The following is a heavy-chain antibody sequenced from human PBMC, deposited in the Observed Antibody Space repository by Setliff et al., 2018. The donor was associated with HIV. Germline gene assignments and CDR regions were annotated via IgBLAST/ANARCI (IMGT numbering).Heavy chain of an antibody. Sequence: GGSLRLSCAASGFTFSSYTMNWVRQAPGKGLDWVSYISSSGSTIYYADSAKGRFTVYRDNTKNSLYLQMNILRTEDTAVYYCARSVIGYYYYGMDVWGQGTLVTVSS. D-gene: IGHD3-10*01. V-gene: IGHV3-48*04. CDR2: ISSSGSTI. J-gene: IGHJ6*02. CDR1: GFTFSSYT. CDR3: ARSVIGYYYYGMDV.